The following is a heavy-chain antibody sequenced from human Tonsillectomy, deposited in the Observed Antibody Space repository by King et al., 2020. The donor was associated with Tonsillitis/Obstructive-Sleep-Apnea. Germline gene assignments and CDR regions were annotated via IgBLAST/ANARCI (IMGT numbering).Heavy chain of an antibody. V-gene: IGHV3-30*04. Sequence: QVQLVESGGGVVQPGRSLRLSCAASGFTFSNYAIHWVRQAPGKGLEWVAVISYDGSNKYYADSVKGRFTISRDNSRNTLDLQMNSLRVEDTAVYYCARVGIYDSSGYADAFDIWGQGTVVTVSS. J-gene: IGHJ3*02. D-gene: IGHD3-22*01. CDR2: ISYDGSNK. CDR1: GFTFSNYA. CDR3: ARVGIYDSSGYADAFDI.